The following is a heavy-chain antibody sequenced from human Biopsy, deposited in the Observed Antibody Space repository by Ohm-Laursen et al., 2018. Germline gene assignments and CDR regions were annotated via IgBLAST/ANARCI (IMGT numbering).Heavy chain of an antibody. CDR2: INPGGNST. Sequence: SVKVSCKASGYTFTTYYIHWVRQAPGQGLEWMGIINPGGNSTAYTQNFQGRVTMTWDASTTTVYMELSSLRSEDTAVYYCVLTSFDYWGQGTLVTVPS. V-gene: IGHV1-46*01. J-gene: IGHJ4*02. CDR1: GYTFTTYY. CDR3: VLTSFDY.